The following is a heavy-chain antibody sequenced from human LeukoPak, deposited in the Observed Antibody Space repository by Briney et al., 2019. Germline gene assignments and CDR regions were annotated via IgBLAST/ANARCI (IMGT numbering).Heavy chain of an antibody. D-gene: IGHD2-2*01. CDR2: INPNSGGT. V-gene: IGHV1-2*02. CDR1: GYTFSSYT. CDR3: ARGLGYCSSTSCYVGYMDV. J-gene: IGHJ6*03. Sequence: ASVKVSCKTSGYTFSSYTITWVRQAPGQGLQWMGWINPNSGGTNYAQKFQGRVTMTRDTSISTAYMELSRLRSDDTAVYYCARGLGYCSSTSCYVGYMDVWGKGTTVTVSS.